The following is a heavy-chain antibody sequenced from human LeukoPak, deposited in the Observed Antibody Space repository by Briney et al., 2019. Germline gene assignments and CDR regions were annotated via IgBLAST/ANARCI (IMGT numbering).Heavy chain of an antibody. CDR1: GYTFTGYY. J-gene: IGHJ3*02. CDR2: INPNSGGT. V-gene: IGHV1-2*02. Sequence: GASVKVSCKASGYTFTGYYMHWVRQAPGQGLEWMGWINPNSGGTNYAQKFQGRVTMTRDTSISTAYMELSRLRSDDTAVYYCARRGYYYDSSGYYVDIWGQGTMVTVSS. CDR3: ARRGYYYDSSGYYVDI. D-gene: IGHD3-22*01.